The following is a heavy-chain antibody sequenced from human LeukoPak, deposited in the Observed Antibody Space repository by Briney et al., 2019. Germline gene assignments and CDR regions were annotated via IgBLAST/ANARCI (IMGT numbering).Heavy chain of an antibody. CDR3: ARVGVDSSGYYRPNYYYYYGMDV. CDR2: IIPILGIA. J-gene: IGHJ6*02. D-gene: IGHD3-22*01. V-gene: IGHV1-69*04. Sequence: SVKVSCKASGYTFTSYGVSWVRQAPGQGLEWMGRIIPILGIANYAQKFQGRVTITADKSTSTAYMELSSLRSEDTAVYYCARVGVDSSGYYRPNYYYYYGMDVWGQGTTVTVSS. CDR1: GYTFTSYG.